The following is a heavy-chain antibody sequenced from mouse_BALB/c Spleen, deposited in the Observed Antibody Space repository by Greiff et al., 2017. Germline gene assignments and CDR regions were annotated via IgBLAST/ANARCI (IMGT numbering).Heavy chain of an antibody. CDR3: ARGGSWYFDV. V-gene: IGHV1-12*01. J-gene: IGHJ1*01. Sequence: LQQPGAELVKPGASVKMSCKASGYTFTSYNMHWVKQTPGQGLEWIGAIYPGNGDTSYNQKFKGKATLTADKSSSTAYMQLSSLTSEDSAVYYCARGGSWYFDVWGAGTTVTVSS. CDR2: IYPGNGDT. CDR1: GYTFTSYN.